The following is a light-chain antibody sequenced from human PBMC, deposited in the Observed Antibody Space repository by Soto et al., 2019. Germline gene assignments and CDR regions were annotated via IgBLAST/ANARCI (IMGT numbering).Light chain of an antibody. V-gene: IGLV3-25*03. J-gene: IGLJ2*01. CDR1: ALPKQY. CDR3: QSADSSGTDVV. Sequence: SYELTQPPSVSVSPGQTARITCSGDALPKQYACWYQQKPGQAPVLMIYKDSERPSGIPERFSGSSSGTTVTLTISGVQAEDEADYYCQSADSSGTDVVFGGGTKLTVL. CDR2: KDS.